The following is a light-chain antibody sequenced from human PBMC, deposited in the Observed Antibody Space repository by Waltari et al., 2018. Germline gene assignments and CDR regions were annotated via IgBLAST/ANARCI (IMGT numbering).Light chain of an antibody. Sequence: WYQQRPVQSPVLVIFQDITRRSGIPERFSGSNSGNTATLTISGTQDMDEADYYCQTWDNIAVVFGGGT. CDR3: QTWDNIAVV. CDR2: QDI. J-gene: IGLJ2*01. V-gene: IGLV3-1*01.